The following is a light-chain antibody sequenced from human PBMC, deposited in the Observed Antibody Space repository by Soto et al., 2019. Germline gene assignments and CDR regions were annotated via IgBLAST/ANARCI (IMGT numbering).Light chain of an antibody. CDR3: MQGLRPMYT. Sequence: IALTQSPLSLSVTPGAPASISCRSSQTLLHSNGYTYLNWYLQKPGQSPQLLIYLGSNRASGVPDRFRGSGSGTGCTLKINSVQAEDVGVFYCMQGLRPMYTFGQGTPLEIK. CDR2: LGS. CDR1: QTLLHSNGYTY. V-gene: IGKV2-28*01. J-gene: IGKJ2*01.